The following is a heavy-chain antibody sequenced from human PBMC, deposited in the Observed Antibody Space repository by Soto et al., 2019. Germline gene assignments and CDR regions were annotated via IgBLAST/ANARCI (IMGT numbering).Heavy chain of an antibody. D-gene: IGHD3-10*02. J-gene: IGHJ6*02. V-gene: IGHV1-69*18. Sequence: QVQLVQSGAEVKKPGSSVKVSCKASGDTFSSYAISWVRQAPGKGVEWMGKIIPTFGKTNYAQKFQGRLTISADDSTSTAYMELSSLVSEDTAVYYCARDPLSSFAMDVWGQGTTVTVSS. CDR2: IIPTFGKT. CDR1: GDTFSSYA. CDR3: ARDPLSSFAMDV.